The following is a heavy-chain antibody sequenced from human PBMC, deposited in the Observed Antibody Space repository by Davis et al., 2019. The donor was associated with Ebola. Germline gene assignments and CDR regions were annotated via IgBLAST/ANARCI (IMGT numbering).Heavy chain of an antibody. CDR2: INHSGST. CDR1: GGSISSSNW. Sequence: GSLRLSCAVSGGSISSSNWWSWVRQPPGKGLEWIGEINHSGSTNYNPSLKSRVTISVDTSKNQFSLKLSSVTAADTAVYYCARPAHLYSSSWYWFDPWGQGTLVTVSS. D-gene: IGHD6-13*01. V-gene: IGHV4-4*02. CDR3: ARPAHLYSSSWYWFDP. J-gene: IGHJ5*02.